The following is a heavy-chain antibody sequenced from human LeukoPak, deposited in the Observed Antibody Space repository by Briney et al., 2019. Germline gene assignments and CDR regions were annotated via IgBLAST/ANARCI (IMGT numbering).Heavy chain of an antibody. V-gene: IGHV3-48*01. J-gene: IGHJ4*02. D-gene: IGHD3-22*01. CDR2: ISSSSSTI. Sequence: GGSLRLSCAASGFTFSSYSMNWVRQAPGKGLEWVSSISSSSSTIYYADSVKGRFTISRDNAKNSLYLQMNSLRAEDTAVYYCARDNGYYDSSGYKRPFDYWGQGTLVTVSS. CDR3: ARDNGYYDSSGYKRPFDY. CDR1: GFTFSSYS.